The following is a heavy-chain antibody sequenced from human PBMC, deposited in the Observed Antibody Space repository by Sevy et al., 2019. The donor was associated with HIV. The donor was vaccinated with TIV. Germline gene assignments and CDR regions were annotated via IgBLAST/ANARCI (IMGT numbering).Heavy chain of an antibody. J-gene: IGHJ4*02. V-gene: IGHV1-2*02. CDR2: INPNSGGT. Sequence: ASVKVSCKASGYTFTGYYMHWVRQAPGQGLEWMGWINPNSGGTNYAQKLQGRVTMTRDTSISTAYMELSRLGSDDTAVDYCARGLFTGSGSPFDYWGQGTLVTVSS. CDR3: ARGLFTGSGSPFDY. CDR1: GYTFTGYY. D-gene: IGHD3-10*01.